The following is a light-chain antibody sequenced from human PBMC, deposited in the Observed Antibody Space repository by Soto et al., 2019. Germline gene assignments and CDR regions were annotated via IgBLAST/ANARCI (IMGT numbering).Light chain of an antibody. CDR2: DDS. J-gene: IGLJ3*02. CDR3: QVWDTYVDHGV. V-gene: IGLV3-21*02. Sequence: SYELTQPPSVSVAPGQTAKITCGGENIGVKSVNWYLQKPGQAPVLVVYDDSDRPSGIPERFSGSNSNDGATLTISRVEAGDEADYYCQVWDTYVDHGVFGGRTKLTVL. CDR1: NIGVKS.